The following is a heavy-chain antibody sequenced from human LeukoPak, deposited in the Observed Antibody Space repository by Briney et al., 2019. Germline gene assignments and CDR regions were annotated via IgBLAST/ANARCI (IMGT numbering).Heavy chain of an antibody. CDR1: GGSLSGYY. Sequence: PSETLSLTCAVYGGSLSGYYWSWIRQPPGKGLEWIGEINHSENTNYNPSLKGRVTLSVDTSKNQFSLKLSYVTAAETAVYYCAREGPGYMAAAGRARWFDPWGQGTLVTVSS. V-gene: IGHV4-34*01. CDR2: INHSENT. CDR3: AREGPGYMAAAGRARWFDP. J-gene: IGHJ5*02. D-gene: IGHD6-13*01.